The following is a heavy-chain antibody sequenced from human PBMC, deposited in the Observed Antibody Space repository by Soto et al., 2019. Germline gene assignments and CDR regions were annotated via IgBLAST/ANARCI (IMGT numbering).Heavy chain of an antibody. Sequence: QVQLQQWGAGLLKPSETLSLTCAVYGGSFSGYYWSWIRQPPGKGLEWIGEINHSGSTNYNPSLKSRVTISVDTSKNQFSLKLSSVTAADTAVYYCASGHSQQLVKGIDYWGQGTLVTVSS. J-gene: IGHJ4*02. CDR2: INHSGST. V-gene: IGHV4-34*01. CDR3: ASGHSQQLVKGIDY. D-gene: IGHD6-13*01. CDR1: GGSFSGYY.